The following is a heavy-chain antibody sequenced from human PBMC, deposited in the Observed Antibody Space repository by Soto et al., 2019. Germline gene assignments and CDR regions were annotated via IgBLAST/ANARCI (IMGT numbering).Heavy chain of an antibody. CDR1: GYTFTSYA. CDR2: INAGNGNT. V-gene: IGHV1-3*01. D-gene: IGHD6-13*01. CDR3: ARDIAAAGTGYYYGMDV. Sequence: ASVKVSCKASGYTFTSYAMHWVRQAPGQRFEWMGWINAGNGNTKYSQKFQGRVTITRDTSASTAYMELSSLRSEDTAVYYCARDIAAAGTGYYYGMDVWGQGTTVTVSS. J-gene: IGHJ6*02.